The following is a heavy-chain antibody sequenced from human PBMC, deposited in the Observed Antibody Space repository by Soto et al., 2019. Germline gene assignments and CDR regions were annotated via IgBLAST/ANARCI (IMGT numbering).Heavy chain of an antibody. CDR1: GFTFSSYA. V-gene: IGHV3-23*01. CDR3: AKDLSSLGLLALRAPFGA. Sequence: GGSLRLSCAASGFTFSSYAMNWVRQAPGKGLEWVSSVSANGRNTYYADSVKGRFTVSRDKSKNALFLQLDSLRVEDTAIYYCAKDLSSLGLLALRAPFGAWGPRSLVAVSS. CDR2: VSANGRNT. J-gene: IGHJ5*02. D-gene: IGHD2-15*01.